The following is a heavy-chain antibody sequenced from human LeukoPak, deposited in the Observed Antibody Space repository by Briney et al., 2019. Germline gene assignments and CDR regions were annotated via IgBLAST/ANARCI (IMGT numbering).Heavy chain of an antibody. Sequence: GGSLRLSCAASGFTFSSYAMSWVRQAPGKGLEWVSAISSNGGSTYYADSVKGRFTISRDNSKNTLDLQMSSLRAEDTAVYYCVKEGRYCSSTSCFDYWGQGTLVTVSS. CDR3: VKEGRYCSSTSCFDY. J-gene: IGHJ4*02. CDR1: GFTFSSYA. CDR2: ISSNGGST. D-gene: IGHD2-2*01. V-gene: IGHV3-23*01.